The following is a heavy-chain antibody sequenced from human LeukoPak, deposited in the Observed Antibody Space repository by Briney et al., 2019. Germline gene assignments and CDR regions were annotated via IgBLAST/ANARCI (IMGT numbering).Heavy chain of an antibody. V-gene: IGHV1-3*01. CDR3: ARGYGGYDLDY. D-gene: IGHD5-12*01. CDR2: INAGDGNT. Sequence: ASVKVSCKASGYTFTIYFMHWVRQAPGQRLEWMGWINAGDGNTKYSQKFQGRVTITRDASASTAYMELSSLRSEHTAVYYCARGYGGYDLDYWGQGTLVTVSS. J-gene: IGHJ4*02. CDR1: GYTFTIYF.